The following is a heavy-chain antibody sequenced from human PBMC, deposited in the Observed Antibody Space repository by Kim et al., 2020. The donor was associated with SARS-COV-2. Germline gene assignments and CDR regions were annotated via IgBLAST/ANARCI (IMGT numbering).Heavy chain of an antibody. CDR1: GGSISSYY. V-gene: IGHV4-59*01. CDR3: AREGMVRGVMKGVNRFDP. D-gene: IGHD3-10*01. Sequence: SETLSLTCTVSGGSISSYYWSWIRQPPGKGLEWIGYIYYSGSTNYNPSLKSRVTISVDTSKNQFTLKLGSVTAADTAVCYCAREGMVRGVMKGVNRFDPWGPGTLGTVSP. J-gene: IGHJ5*02. CDR2: IYYSGST.